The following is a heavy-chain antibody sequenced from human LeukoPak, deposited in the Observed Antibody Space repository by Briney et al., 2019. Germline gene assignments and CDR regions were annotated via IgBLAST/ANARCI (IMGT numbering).Heavy chain of an antibody. V-gene: IGHV1-18*01. Sequence: ASVKVSCKVSGYTFTSYGISWLRQAPGQGLEWMGWISPYNGHTNYAQPFQGRVTMTTDTSTSSAYMELRSLRSDDTAVYYGAREKFGISFDSWGQGTLVTVSS. CDR2: ISPYNGHT. CDR3: AREKFGISFDS. D-gene: IGHD1-14*01. CDR1: GYTFTSYG. J-gene: IGHJ4*02.